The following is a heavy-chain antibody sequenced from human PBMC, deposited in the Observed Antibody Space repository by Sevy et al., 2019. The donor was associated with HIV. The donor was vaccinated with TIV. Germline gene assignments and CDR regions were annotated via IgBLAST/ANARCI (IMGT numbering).Heavy chain of an antibody. D-gene: IGHD4-17*01. CDR1: GFPFSTYE. Sequence: GGSLRLSCTASGFPFSTYEMSWVRQAPGKGLEWISYMSNSGTTKYYSDSVKGQFTMSRDNAKKSLYLQMNGLRVEDTALYYCARDLPPSATTVAYFDYWGRGTLVTVSS. V-gene: IGHV3-48*03. CDR3: ARDLPPSATTVAYFDY. J-gene: IGHJ4*02. CDR2: MSNSGTTK.